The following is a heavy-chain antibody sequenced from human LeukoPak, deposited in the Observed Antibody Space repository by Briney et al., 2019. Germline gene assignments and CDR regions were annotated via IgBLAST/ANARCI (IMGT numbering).Heavy chain of an antibody. CDR3: ARDHHMASAGTSDY. CDR1: GYTFTSYG. CDR2: ISTYNGNT. V-gene: IGHV1-18*01. J-gene: IGHJ4*02. D-gene: IGHD6-13*01. Sequence: GASVKVSCKASGYTFTSYGITWVRQAPGQGLEWMGWISTYNGNTNYAQKFRGRVTMTTDISTSTAYMELRSLRSDDTAVYYCARDHHMASAGTSDYWGQGTLVTVSS.